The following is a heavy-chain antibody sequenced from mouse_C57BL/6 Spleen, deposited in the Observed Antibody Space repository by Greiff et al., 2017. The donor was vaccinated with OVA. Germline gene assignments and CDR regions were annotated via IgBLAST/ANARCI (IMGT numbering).Heavy chain of an antibody. CDR3: AGDGDDVRAWGAY. CDR1: GYTFTSYW. V-gene: IGHV1-64*01. CDR2: FHPNSGST. Sequence: VQLQQPGAELVKPGASVKLSCKASGYTFTSYWMHWVKQRPGKGLEWIGMFHPNSGSTNSNEKFKSKATLTVDKSSSTADMQLSSLTSEDSAVYYGAGDGDDVRAWGAYWGQGTLVTVSA. J-gene: IGHJ3*01. D-gene: IGHD2-2*01.